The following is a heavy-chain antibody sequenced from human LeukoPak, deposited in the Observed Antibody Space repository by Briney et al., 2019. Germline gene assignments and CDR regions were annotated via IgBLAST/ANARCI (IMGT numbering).Heavy chain of an antibody. CDR1: GFTFSDYY. Sequence: GGSLRLSCAASGFTFSDYYMSWIRQAPGKGLEWVSYISSSSSYTNYADSVKGRFTISRDNAKSSVYLQINSLRAEDTAVYYCVGGIGWQPDYWGQGTLVTVSS. CDR2: ISSSSSYT. V-gene: IGHV3-11*03. D-gene: IGHD6-19*01. J-gene: IGHJ4*02. CDR3: VGGIGWQPDY.